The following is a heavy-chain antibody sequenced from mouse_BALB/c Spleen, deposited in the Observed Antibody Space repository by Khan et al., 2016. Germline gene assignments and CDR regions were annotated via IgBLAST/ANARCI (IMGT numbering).Heavy chain of an antibody. Sequence: EVELVESGGGLVKPGGSLKLSCAASGFTFSSYAMSWVRQTPEKRLEWVASSSSGGSSFYPDMLKDRFTISRDNARNILYLQMSSMRSEDTAMYYCAGSGYCFDYWGQGTTLTVSS. CDR3: AGSGYCFDY. V-gene: IGHV5-6-5*01. D-gene: IGHD1-1*01. CDR1: GFTFSSYA. J-gene: IGHJ2*01. CDR2: SSSGGSS.